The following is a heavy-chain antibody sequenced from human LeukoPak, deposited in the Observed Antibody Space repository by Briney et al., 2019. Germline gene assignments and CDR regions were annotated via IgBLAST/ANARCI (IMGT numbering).Heavy chain of an antibody. CDR2: INHGGST. V-gene: IGHV4-34*01. CDR1: GGSFSDYF. Sequence: SETLSLTCAVYGGSFSDYFWSWIRQPPGKGLEWIGEINHGGSTNYNPSLKSRVTISVDTSKNQFSLKLNSVTAADTAVYYCARVNYDILTGPLYYYYYYMDVWGKGTTVTVSS. J-gene: IGHJ6*03. D-gene: IGHD3-9*01. CDR3: ARVNYDILTGPLYYYYYYMDV.